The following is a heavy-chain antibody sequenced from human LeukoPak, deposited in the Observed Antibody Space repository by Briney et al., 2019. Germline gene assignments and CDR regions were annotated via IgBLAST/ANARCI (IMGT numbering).Heavy chain of an antibody. V-gene: IGHV1-18*01. D-gene: IGHD3-10*01. Sequence: ASVKVSCKASGYTFTSYGISWVRQAPGQGLEWMGWISAYNGNTNYAQKLQGRVTMTTDTSTSTAYMELRSLRSDDTAVYYCASGVFGAGLWFGVSYDYWGQGTLVTVSS. CDR2: ISAYNGNT. CDR1: GYTFTSYG. J-gene: IGHJ4*02. CDR3: ASGVFGAGLWFGVSYDY.